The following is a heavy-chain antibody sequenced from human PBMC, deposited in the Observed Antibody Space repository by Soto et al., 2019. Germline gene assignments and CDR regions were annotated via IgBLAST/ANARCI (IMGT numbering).Heavy chain of an antibody. CDR2: ISYDGSNK. J-gene: IGHJ3*02. CDR3: AKEWWSDAFDI. D-gene: IGHD2-15*01. V-gene: IGHV3-30*18. Sequence: QGQLVESGGGVVQPGRSLRLSCAASGFTFSSYGMHWVRQAPGKGLEWVAVISYDGSNKYYADSVKGRFTISRDNSKNTLYLQMNSLRAEDTAVYYCAKEWWSDAFDIWGQGTMVTVSS. CDR1: GFTFSSYG.